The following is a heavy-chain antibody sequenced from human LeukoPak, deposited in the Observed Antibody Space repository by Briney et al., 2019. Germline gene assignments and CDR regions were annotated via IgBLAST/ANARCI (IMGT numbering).Heavy chain of an antibody. CDR3: ARVRTGSYYYYMDV. CDR2: IKQDGSEK. CDR1: GFTFSSYW. J-gene: IGHJ6*03. D-gene: IGHD3-10*01. Sequence: GGSLRLSCAASGFTFSSYWMSWVRQAPGKGLEWVANIKQDGSEKYYVDSVKGRFTISRDNAKNSLYLQMNSLRAEDTALYHCARVRTGSYYYYMDVWGKGTTVTISS. V-gene: IGHV3-7*03.